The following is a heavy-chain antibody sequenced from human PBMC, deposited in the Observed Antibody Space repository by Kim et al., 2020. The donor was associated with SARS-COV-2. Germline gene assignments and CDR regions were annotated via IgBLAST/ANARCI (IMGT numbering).Heavy chain of an antibody. D-gene: IGHD7-27*01. CDR2: INSDGSST. J-gene: IGHJ4*02. V-gene: IGHV3-74*01. CDR1: GFTFSAYW. CDR3: TGVLDFDY. Sequence: GGSLRLSCAASGFTFSAYWMHWVRRAPGKGLVWVSHINSDGSSTTYADSVRGRFTISRDNAKNTLYLQMNSLRAEDTAVYYCTGVLDFDYWGQGTQVTVSS.